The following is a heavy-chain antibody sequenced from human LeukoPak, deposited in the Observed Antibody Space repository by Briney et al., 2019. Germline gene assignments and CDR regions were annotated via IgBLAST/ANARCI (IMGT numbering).Heavy chain of an antibody. Sequence: SETLSLTCAVYGGSFSGYYWSWIRQPPGKGLEWIGEINHSGSTNYNPSLKSRVTISVDTSKNQFSLKLSSVTAADTAVYYCANAPFYGDNVGFYLYWGQGTLVTVSS. CDR3: ANAPFYGDNVGFYLY. D-gene: IGHD4-17*01. V-gene: IGHV4-34*01. CDR2: INHSGST. CDR1: GGSFSGYY. J-gene: IGHJ4*02.